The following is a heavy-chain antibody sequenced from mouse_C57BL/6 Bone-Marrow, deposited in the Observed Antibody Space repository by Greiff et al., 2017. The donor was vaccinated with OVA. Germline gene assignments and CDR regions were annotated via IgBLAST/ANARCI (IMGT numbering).Heavy chain of an antibody. CDR2: IYPGGGYT. V-gene: IGHV1-63*01. CDR1: GYTFTNYW. Sequence: VKLMESGAELVRPGTSVKMSCKASGYTFTNYWIGWAKQRPGHGLEWIGDIYPGGGYTNYNEKFKGKATLTADKSSSTAYMQFSSLTSEDSAIYYCARSFDGYYLGFAYWGQGTLVTVSA. J-gene: IGHJ3*01. D-gene: IGHD2-3*01. CDR3: ARSFDGYYLGFAY.